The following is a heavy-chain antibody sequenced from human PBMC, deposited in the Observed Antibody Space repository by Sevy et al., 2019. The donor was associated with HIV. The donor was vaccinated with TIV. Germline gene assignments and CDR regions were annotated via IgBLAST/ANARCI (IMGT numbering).Heavy chain of an antibody. J-gene: IGHJ6*02. CDR3: TTSQLRFLEWLARPSYGMDV. Sequence: GGSLRLSCAASGFTFSNAWMSWVRQAPGKGLEWVGRIKSKTDGGTTDYAAPVKGRFTISRDDSKNTLYLQMNSLKTEDNAVYYCTTSQLRFLEWLARPSYGMDVWGQGTTVTVSS. CDR1: GFTFSNAW. V-gene: IGHV3-15*01. CDR2: IKSKTDGGTT. D-gene: IGHD3-3*01.